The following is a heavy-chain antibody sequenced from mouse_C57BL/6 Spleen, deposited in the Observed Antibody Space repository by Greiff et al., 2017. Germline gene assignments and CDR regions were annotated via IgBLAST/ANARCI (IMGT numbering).Heavy chain of an antibody. J-gene: IGHJ1*03. D-gene: IGHD1-1*01. CDR1: GYTFTSYG. CDR2: IYPRSGNT. CDR3: AYYYGSSQYFDV. Sequence: QVQLQQSGAELARPGASVKLSCKASGYTFTSYGISWVKQRTGQGLEWIGEIYPRSGNTYYNEKFKGKATLTADKSSSTAYMELRSLTSEDSAVYFCAYYYGSSQYFDVWGTGTTGTVSS. V-gene: IGHV1-81*01.